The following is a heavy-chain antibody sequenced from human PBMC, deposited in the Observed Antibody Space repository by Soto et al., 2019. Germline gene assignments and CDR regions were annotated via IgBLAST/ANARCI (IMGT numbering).Heavy chain of an antibody. Sequence: GGSLRLSCAASGFTFSSYSMSWVRQAPGKGLEWVSGFRTSGDGGTTYYADSVKGRFTISRDNSKNMLFLQMNSLRAEDTAIYYCAKKVNSGPGSQYVVYWGQGTLVTVSS. J-gene: IGHJ4*02. CDR2: FRTSGDGGTT. V-gene: IGHV3-23*01. CDR3: AKKVNSGPGSQYVVY. D-gene: IGHD3-10*01. CDR1: GFTFSSYS.